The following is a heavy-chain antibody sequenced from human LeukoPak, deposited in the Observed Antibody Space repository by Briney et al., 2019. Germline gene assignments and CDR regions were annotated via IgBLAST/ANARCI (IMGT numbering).Heavy chain of an antibody. Sequence: SETLSLTCAVSGGSISSGGYSWSWIRQPPGKGLEWIGYIYHSGSTYCNPSLKSRVTISVDRSKNQFSLKLSSVTAADTAVYYCARDSRRWGASTGYFDYWGQGTLVTVSS. CDR2: IYHSGST. CDR1: GGSISSGGYS. V-gene: IGHV4-30-2*01. CDR3: ARDSRRWGASTGYFDY. D-gene: IGHD3-16*01. J-gene: IGHJ4*02.